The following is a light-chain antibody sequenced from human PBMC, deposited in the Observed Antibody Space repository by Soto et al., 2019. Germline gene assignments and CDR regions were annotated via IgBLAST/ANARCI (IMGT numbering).Light chain of an antibody. CDR1: QSISNW. V-gene: IGKV1-5*01. J-gene: IGKJ1*01. Sequence: DIQMTQSPSTLSASVGDRVTITCRASQSISNWLAWYQQKQGKAPKLLIYDASSLESGVPSRFSGSGSGTEFTLTISSLQPDDCATYYCQQYNSYWGTFGQGTKVDIK. CDR2: DAS. CDR3: QQYNSYWGT.